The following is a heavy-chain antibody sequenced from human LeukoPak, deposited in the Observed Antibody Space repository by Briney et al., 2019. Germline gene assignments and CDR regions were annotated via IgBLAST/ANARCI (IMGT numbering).Heavy chain of an antibody. Sequence: GRSLRLSCAASGFTFSSYAMHWVRQAPGKGLGWVAVISYDGSNKYYADSVKGRFTISRDNSKNTLYLQMNSLRAEDTAVYYCAREDIAVAGTYFDPWGQGTLVTVSS. V-gene: IGHV3-30-3*01. J-gene: IGHJ5*02. CDR3: AREDIAVAGTYFDP. D-gene: IGHD6-19*01. CDR1: GFTFSSYA. CDR2: ISYDGSNK.